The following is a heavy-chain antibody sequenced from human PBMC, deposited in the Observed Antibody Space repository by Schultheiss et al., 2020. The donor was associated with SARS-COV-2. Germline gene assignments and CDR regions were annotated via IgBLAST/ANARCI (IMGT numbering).Heavy chain of an antibody. CDR3: ARDSGAKRFDP. CDR2: IYYSGST. J-gene: IGHJ5*02. V-gene: IGHV4-59*12. Sequence: SETLSLTCTVSGGSISSYYWSWIRQPPGKGLEWIGYIYYSGSTNYNPSLKSRVTMSVDTSKNQFSLKLSSVTAADTAVYYCARDSGAKRFDPWGQGTLVTVSS. CDR1: GGSISSYY.